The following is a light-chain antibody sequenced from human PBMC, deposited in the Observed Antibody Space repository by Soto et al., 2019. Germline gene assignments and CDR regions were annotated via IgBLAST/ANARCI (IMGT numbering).Light chain of an antibody. CDR1: QSIGNW. V-gene: IGKV1-5*03. Sequence: DIQMTQSPSTLSASVGDRVTFTCRASQSIGNWLAWYQQKPGKAPKLLIYKASNLERGVPSRFSASGSETEFSHSISNLQPDDLATYYCQRYTGYTGFGQGTKLEIK. CDR3: QRYTGYTG. CDR2: KAS. J-gene: IGKJ2*03.